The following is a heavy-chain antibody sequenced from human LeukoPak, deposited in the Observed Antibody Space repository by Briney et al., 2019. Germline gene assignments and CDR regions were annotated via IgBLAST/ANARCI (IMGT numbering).Heavy chain of an antibody. Sequence: GGSLRLSCAASGFTFGSYAMYWLRQAPGEGLEWVSGIFGSGGSAHYEDSVKGRFTVSRDNSKNTVYLQMDSLRVEDTAIYYCGKTTTGHSGGRYPAWPIDYWGQGTLVTVSS. CDR3: GKTTTGHSGGRYPAWPIDY. V-gene: IGHV3-23*01. CDR1: GFTFGSYA. J-gene: IGHJ4*02. CDR2: IFGSGGSA. D-gene: IGHD6-19*01.